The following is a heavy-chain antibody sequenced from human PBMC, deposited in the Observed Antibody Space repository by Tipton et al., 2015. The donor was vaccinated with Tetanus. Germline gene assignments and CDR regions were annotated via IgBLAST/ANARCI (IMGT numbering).Heavy chain of an antibody. Sequence: GLVKPSETLSLTCAVYGGSFSGYYWSWIRQPTGKGLEWSGEINHSGSTNYNPSLKSRVTISVDTSTNQFSLRLSSVTAADTAVYYCARGGGTMVRGADYYYYGMDVWGQGTTVTVSS. CDR2: INHSGST. J-gene: IGHJ6*02. V-gene: IGHV4-34*01. D-gene: IGHD3-10*01. CDR3: ARGGGTMVRGADYYYYGMDV. CDR1: GGSFSGYY.